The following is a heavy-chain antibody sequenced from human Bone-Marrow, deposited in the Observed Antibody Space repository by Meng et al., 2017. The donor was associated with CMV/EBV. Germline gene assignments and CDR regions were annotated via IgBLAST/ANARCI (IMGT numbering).Heavy chain of an antibody. V-gene: IGHV4-39*07. CDR2: IYYSGST. CDR3: ARDRCSSTSCYGPYYGMDV. CDR1: GGSISSSSYY. J-gene: IGHJ6*02. Sequence: GSLRLSCTVSGGSISSSSYYWGWIRQPPGKGLEWIGSIYYSGSTYYNPSLKSRVTISVDTSKNQFSLKLSSVTAADTAVYYCARDRCSSTSCYGPYYGMDVWAQGTTVTVPS. D-gene: IGHD2-2*01.